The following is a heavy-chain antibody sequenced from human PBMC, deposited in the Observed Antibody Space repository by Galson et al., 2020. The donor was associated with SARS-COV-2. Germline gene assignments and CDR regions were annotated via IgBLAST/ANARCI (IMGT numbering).Heavy chain of an antibody. CDR2: IYHSGST. D-gene: IGHD2-15*01. CDR3: ARGIVVVVAATRGRDYYYYYGMDV. CDR1: GGSISSSNW. Sequence: SETLSLTCAVSGGSISSSNWWSWVRQPPGKGLEWIGEIYHSGSTNYNPSLKSRVTISVDKSKNQFSLKLSSVTAADTAVYYCARGIVVVVAATRGRDYYYYYGMDVGGQGTTVTVSS. J-gene: IGHJ6*02. V-gene: IGHV4-4*02.